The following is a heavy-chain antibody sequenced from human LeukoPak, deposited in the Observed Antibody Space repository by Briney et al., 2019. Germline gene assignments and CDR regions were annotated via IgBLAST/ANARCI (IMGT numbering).Heavy chain of an antibody. D-gene: IGHD1-7*01. V-gene: IGHV3-9*01. CDR3: MRGATDTTRWFDP. CDR1: GFTFDDYA. CDR2: INWNSGNI. J-gene: IGHJ5*02. Sequence: GGSLRLSCAASGFTFDDYAMHWVRQAPGKGLEWVSAINWNSGNIGYADSVKGRFTISRDNAKNSLYLQMNGLRAEDTAAYYCMRGATDTTRWFDPWGQGTLVTVSS.